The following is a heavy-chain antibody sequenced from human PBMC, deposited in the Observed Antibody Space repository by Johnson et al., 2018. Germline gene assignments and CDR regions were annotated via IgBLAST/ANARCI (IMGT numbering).Heavy chain of an antibody. CDR1: GFTFSSYS. J-gene: IGHJ3*02. D-gene: IGHD6-13*01. V-gene: IGHV3-21*01. CDR2: ISSSTSYI. Sequence: EVQLVETGGGLVKPGGSLRLSCAASGFTFSSYSMNWVRQAPGKGLEWVSSISSSTSYIYYADSGKGRFTISRDNAKNSLYRQMNSLRAEDTAVYYCAGGSSSWEKDAFDIWGPGTMVTVSS. CDR3: AGGSSSWEKDAFDI.